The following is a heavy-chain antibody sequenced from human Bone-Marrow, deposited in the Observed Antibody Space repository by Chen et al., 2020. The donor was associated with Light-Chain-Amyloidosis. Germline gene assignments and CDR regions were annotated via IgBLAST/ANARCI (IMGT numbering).Heavy chain of an antibody. J-gene: IGHJ4*02. D-gene: IGHD5-12*01. CDR3: ARRRVGYDFDY. CDR2: IYPDDADA. V-gene: IGHV5-51*01. Sequence: EVQLEQSGPEVKKPGESLKISCKGSGYTFPNYWIGWVRQMPGKGLEWMGVIYPDDADARYRPSFERQVTISADKSITTAYLQWRILTASDTAMYYCARRRVGYDFDYWGQGTLVTVSS. CDR1: GYTFPNYW.